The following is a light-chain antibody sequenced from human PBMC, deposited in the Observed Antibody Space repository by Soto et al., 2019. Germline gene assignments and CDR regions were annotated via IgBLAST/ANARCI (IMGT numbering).Light chain of an antibody. J-gene: IGKJ5*01. CDR2: DAS. V-gene: IGKV3-11*01. CDR1: QSVSSY. Sequence: EIVLTQSPATLSLSPGERATLSCRASQSVSSYLAWYQHKLGQAPRLLIYDASNRATGIPARFSGSGSGTDFTLTISSLEPEDFAVYYCQQRGNWPITFGQGTRLEIK. CDR3: QQRGNWPIT.